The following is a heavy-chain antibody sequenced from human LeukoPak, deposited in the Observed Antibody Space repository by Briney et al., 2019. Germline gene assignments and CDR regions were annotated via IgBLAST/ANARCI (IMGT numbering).Heavy chain of an antibody. CDR2: INPNSGGT. CDR1: GYTFTGYY. Sequence: ASVKVSCKASGYTFTGYYMHWVRQAPGQGLEWMGWINPNSGGTNYAQKFQGRVTMTRDTSISTAYMELSRLRSDDTAVYYCARDMRRLSYYYYGMGVWGQGTTVTVSS. D-gene: IGHD4-17*01. J-gene: IGHJ6*02. V-gene: IGHV1-2*02. CDR3: ARDMRRLSYYYYGMGV.